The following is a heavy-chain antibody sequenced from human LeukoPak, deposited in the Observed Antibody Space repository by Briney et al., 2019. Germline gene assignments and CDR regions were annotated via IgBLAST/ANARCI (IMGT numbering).Heavy chain of an antibody. CDR1: GFTFSSYS. J-gene: IGHJ4*02. D-gene: IGHD6-19*01. CDR2: ISSSSSYI. V-gene: IGHV3-21*01. Sequence: PGGSLRLSXAASGFTFSSYSMNWVSQAPGKGLEWVSSISSSSSYIYYADSVKGRFTISRDNAKNSLYLQMNSLRAEDTAVYYCARDLAGYSSGWSDYWGQGTLVTVSS. CDR3: ARDLAGYSSGWSDY.